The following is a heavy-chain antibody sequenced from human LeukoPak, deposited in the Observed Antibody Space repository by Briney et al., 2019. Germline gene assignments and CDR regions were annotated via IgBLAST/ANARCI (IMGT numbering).Heavy chain of an antibody. CDR2: TYHRSEWFN. Sequence: SQTLSLTFAISGDSVSSNSAAWNWIRQSPSRGLEWLGRTYHRSEWFNDYALSVKGRTTINADTSKNQFSLQLSSVTPEDTAVYYCARDSEWLVFSGFDYWGQGTLVTVSS. J-gene: IGHJ4*02. CDR3: ARDSEWLVFSGFDY. D-gene: IGHD6-19*01. V-gene: IGHV6-1*01. CDR1: GDSVSSNSAA.